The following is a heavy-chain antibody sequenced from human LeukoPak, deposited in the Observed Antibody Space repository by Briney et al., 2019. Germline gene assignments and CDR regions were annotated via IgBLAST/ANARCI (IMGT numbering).Heavy chain of an antibody. J-gene: IGHJ4*02. CDR2: INPSGGST. V-gene: IGHV1-46*01. CDR3: AKGGAVSHYGSGSYRSGFDY. Sequence: ASVKVSCKASGYTFTSYYMHWVRQAPGQGLEWMGIINPSGGSTSYAQKFQGRVTMTRDTSTSTVYMELSSLRSEDTALYYCAKGGAVSHYGSGSYRSGFDYWGQGTLVTVSS. D-gene: IGHD3-10*01. CDR1: GYTFTSYY.